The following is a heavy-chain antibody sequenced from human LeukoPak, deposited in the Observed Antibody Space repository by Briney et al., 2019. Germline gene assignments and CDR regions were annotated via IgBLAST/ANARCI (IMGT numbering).Heavy chain of an antibody. D-gene: IGHD3-22*01. CDR3: ARLGEDYYDSRGLNP. Sequence: ASVKVSCKASGYTFTSYDINWVRQATGQGLEWMGWMNPNSGNTGYAQKFQGRVTITRNTSISTAYMELSSLRSEDTAVYYCARLGEDYYDSRGLNPWGQGTLVTVSS. J-gene: IGHJ5*02. V-gene: IGHV1-8*03. CDR2: MNPNSGNT. CDR1: GYTFTSYD.